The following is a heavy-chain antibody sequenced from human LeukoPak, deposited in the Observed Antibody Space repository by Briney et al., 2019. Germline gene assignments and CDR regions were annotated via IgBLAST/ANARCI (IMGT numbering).Heavy chain of an antibody. D-gene: IGHD4-23*01. CDR2: IYHSGST. J-gene: IGHJ4*02. CDR3: ARDPEFDGGHGFDH. CDR1: GYSISSGYY. Sequence: SETLSLTCAVSGYSISSGYYWGWIRQPPGKGLEWIGNIYHSGSTYYNPSLKSRVTISVDTSKNQFSLKLSSVTAADTAVYYCARDPEFDGGHGFDHWGQGTLVTVSS. V-gene: IGHV4-38-2*02.